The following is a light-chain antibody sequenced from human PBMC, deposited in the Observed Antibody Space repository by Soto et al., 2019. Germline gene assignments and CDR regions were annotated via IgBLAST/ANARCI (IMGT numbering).Light chain of an antibody. CDR2: EVS. CDR3: ISYTSSSTWV. Sequence: QSALTQPASVSGSPGQSITISCTGTSSDVRGYNYVSWYQQHPGKAPKLMIYEVSNRPSGVSDRFSGSRSGNTASLTISGLQAEDESDYYCISYTSSSTWVFGGGTKLTVL. V-gene: IGLV2-14*01. J-gene: IGLJ3*02. CDR1: SSDVRGYNY.